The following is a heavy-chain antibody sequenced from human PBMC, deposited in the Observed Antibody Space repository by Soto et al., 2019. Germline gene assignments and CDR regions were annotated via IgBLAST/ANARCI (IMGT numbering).Heavy chain of an antibody. CDR1: GGSLSDYY. D-gene: IGHD1-1*01. CDR2: IHPSGST. J-gene: IGHJ6*02. Sequence: SETLSLTCAVSGGSLSDYYWPWIRQSPGKGLEWIGEIHPSGSTYYNPSLRSRVTISVDTSKNQFSLKPTSLTAADTAIYYCARGRDEYKLGNVWGHGTTVTVSS. V-gene: IGHV4-34*01. CDR3: ARGRDEYKLGNV.